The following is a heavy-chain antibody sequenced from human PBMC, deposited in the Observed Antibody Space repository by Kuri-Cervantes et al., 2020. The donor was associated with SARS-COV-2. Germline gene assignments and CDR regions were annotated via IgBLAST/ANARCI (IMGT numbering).Heavy chain of an antibody. CDR3: ARRGYCSSTSCYEYYYYYMDV. CDR1: GFTFSSYA. J-gene: IGHJ6*03. Sequence: GESLKISCAASGFTFSSYAMSWVRQAPGKGLEWVSAISGSGGSTYYADSVKGRFTISRDNSKNTLYLQMNSLRAEDTAVYYCARRGYCSSTSCYEYYYYYMDVWGKGTTVTVSS. D-gene: IGHD2-2*01. CDR2: ISGSGGST. V-gene: IGHV3-23*01.